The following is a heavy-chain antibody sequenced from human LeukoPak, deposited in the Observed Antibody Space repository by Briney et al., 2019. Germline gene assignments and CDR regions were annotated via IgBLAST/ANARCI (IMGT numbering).Heavy chain of an antibody. CDR3: ARSELVARRYYYYYMDV. CDR1: GFTFSSYS. D-gene: IGHD6-13*01. V-gene: IGHV3-7*01. Sequence: GGSLRLSCAASGFTFSSYSMSWVRQAPGKGLEWVANIKQDGSEEYYVDSVKGRFTISRDNAKNSLYLQMNSLRAEDTAVYYCARSELVARRYYYYYMDVWGKGTTVTISS. CDR2: IKQDGSEE. J-gene: IGHJ6*03.